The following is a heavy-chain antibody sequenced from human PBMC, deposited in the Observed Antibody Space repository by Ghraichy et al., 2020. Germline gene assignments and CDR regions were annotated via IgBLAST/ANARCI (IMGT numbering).Heavy chain of an antibody. D-gene: IGHD3-3*01. Sequence: SETLSLTCAVYGGSFSGYYWSWIRQPPGKGLEWIGEINHSGSTNYNPSLKSRVTISVDTSKNQFSLKLSSVTAADTAVYYCARARGRAVLRFLEWLPYLDYCGQGALVAVSA. V-gene: IGHV4-34*01. CDR3: ARARGRAVLRFLEWLPYLDY. J-gene: IGHJ4*02. CDR2: INHSGST. CDR1: GGSFSGYY.